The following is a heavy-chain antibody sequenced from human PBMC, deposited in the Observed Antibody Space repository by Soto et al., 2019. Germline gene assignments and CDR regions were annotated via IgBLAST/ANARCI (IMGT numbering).Heavy chain of an antibody. Sequence: PXGSLRLSCAASGFTVSSNYMSWVRQAPGKGLEWVSVIYSGGSTYYADSVKGRFTISRDNSKNTLYLQMNSLRAEDTAVYYCARPNYYDSSGYGMDVWGQGTTVTVSS. CDR2: IYSGGST. D-gene: IGHD3-22*01. CDR3: ARPNYYDSSGYGMDV. J-gene: IGHJ6*02. CDR1: GFTVSSNY. V-gene: IGHV3-53*01.